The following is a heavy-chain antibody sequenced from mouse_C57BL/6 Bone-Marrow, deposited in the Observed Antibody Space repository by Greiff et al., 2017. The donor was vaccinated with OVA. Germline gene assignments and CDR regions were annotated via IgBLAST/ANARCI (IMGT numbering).Heavy chain of an antibody. CDR2: FYPGSGSI. D-gene: IGHD1-3*01. CDR3: ARHEGVARAMDY. J-gene: IGHJ4*01. CDR1: GYTFTEYT. Sequence: VMLVESGAELVKPGASVKLSCKASGYTFTEYTIHWVKQRSGQGLEWIGWFYPGSGSIKYNEKFKDKATLTADKSSSTVYMELSRLTSEDSAVYFCARHEGVARAMDYWGQGTSVTVSS. V-gene: IGHV1-62-2*01.